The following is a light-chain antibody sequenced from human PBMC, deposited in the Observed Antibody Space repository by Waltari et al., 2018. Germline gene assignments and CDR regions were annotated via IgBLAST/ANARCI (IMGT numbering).Light chain of an antibody. Sequence: HSALPQPPSASGSLGQSVPISCTGTSIDVGASNYVSWYLQNPVKAPKPMIVEVRNRPPGVPDRCSGARSGKTAALSVSGLQAEDEAEYCGSSDAGSNNYVILGGGTKLTVL. CDR1: SIDVGASNY. V-gene: IGLV2-8*01. CDR2: EVR. CDR3: SSDAGSNNYVI. J-gene: IGLJ2*01.